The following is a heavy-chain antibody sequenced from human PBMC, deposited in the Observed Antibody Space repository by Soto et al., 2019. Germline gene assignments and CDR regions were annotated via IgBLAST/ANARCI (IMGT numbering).Heavy chain of an antibody. Sequence: SVKVSCKASGGTLSSYAISWVRQAPGQGLEWMGGIIPIFGTANYAQKFQGRVTITADESTSTAYMELSSLRSEDTAVYYCARDLFRAYYDFWSGYHPPGVMDVWGQGTTVTVSS. CDR2: IIPIFGTA. V-gene: IGHV1-69*13. J-gene: IGHJ6*02. D-gene: IGHD3-3*01. CDR1: GGTLSSYA. CDR3: ARDLFRAYYDFWSGYHPPGVMDV.